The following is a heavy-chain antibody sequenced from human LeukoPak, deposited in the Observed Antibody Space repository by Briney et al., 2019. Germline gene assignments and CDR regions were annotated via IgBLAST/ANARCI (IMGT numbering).Heavy chain of an antibody. D-gene: IGHD3-22*01. CDR3: ARDPIFYDSSGYYPENAFDI. CDR2: IYSGGST. CDR1: GFNFNNAW. Sequence: GGSLRLSCTTSGFNFNNAWMNWVRQAPGKGLEWVSVIYSGGSTYYADSVKGRFTISRDNSKNTLYLQMNSLRAEDTAVYYCARDPIFYDSSGYYPENAFDIWGQGTMVTVSS. J-gene: IGHJ3*02. V-gene: IGHV3-53*01.